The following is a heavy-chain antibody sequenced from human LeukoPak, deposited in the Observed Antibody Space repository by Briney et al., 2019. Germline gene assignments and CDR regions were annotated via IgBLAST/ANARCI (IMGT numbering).Heavy chain of an antibody. CDR3: ARDHYGSGASGWFDP. V-gene: IGHV1-2*02. CDR2: INPNSGGT. J-gene: IGHJ5*02. D-gene: IGHD3-10*01. Sequence: ASVKVSCKASGYTFTSYDINWVRQAPGQGLEWMGWINPNSGGTNYAQKFQGRVTMTRDTSISTAYMELSRLRSDDTAVYYCARDHYGSGASGWFDPWGQGTLVTVSS. CDR1: GYTFTSYD.